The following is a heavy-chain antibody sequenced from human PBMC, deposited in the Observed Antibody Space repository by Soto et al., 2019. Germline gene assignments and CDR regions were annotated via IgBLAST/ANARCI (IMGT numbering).Heavy chain of an antibody. CDR2: INHSGST. V-gene: IGHV4-34*01. CDR1: GGSFSGYY. CDR3: ARGRSTRYYYYGMDV. J-gene: IGHJ6*02. D-gene: IGHD2-2*01. Sequence: PSETLSLTGAVYGGSFSGYYWSWIRQPPGKGLEWIGEINHSGSTNYNPSLKSRVTISVDTSKNQFSLKLSSVTAADTAVYYCARGRSTRYYYYGMDVWGQGTTVTVSS.